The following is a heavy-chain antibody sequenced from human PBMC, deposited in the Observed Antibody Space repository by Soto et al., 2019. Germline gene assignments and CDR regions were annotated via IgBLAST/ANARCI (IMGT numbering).Heavy chain of an antibody. CDR3: AREAIFGVVIPYEDDAFDI. CDR2: INPNSGGT. J-gene: IGHJ3*02. V-gene: IGHV1-2*04. D-gene: IGHD3-3*01. Sequence: WASVKVSCKASGYTFTGYYMHWVRQAPGQGLEWMGWINPNSGGTNYAQKFQGWVTMTRDTSISTAYMELSRLRSDDTAVYYCAREAIFGVVIPYEDDAFDIWGQGTMVTVSS. CDR1: GYTFTGYY.